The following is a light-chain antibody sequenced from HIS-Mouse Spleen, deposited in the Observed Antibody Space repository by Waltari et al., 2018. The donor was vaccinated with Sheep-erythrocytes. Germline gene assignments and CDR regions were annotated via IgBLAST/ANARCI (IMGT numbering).Light chain of an antibody. V-gene: IGLV2-11*01. CDR3: CSYAGIVV. J-gene: IGLJ2*01. Sequence: QSALTQPRSVSGSPGQSVTISCTGTSSDAGGYNYVSWYQQHPGKAPKLMIYDVSKRPSGVPDRFSGSKSGNTASLTISGLQAEDEADYYCCSYAGIVVFGGGTK. CDR2: DVS. CDR1: SSDAGGYNY.